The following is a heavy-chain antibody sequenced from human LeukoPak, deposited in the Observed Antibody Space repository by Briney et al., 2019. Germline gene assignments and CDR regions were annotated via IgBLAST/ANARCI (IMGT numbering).Heavy chain of an antibody. D-gene: IGHD5-12*01. CDR1: GFTFSNYW. Sequence: TGGSLRLSCAASGFTFSNYWMSWVRQAPGKGLEWVANINQDGSAKYYLDSVKGRFTISRDNTKNSLYLQMNSLRAEDSAVYYCARLGYSAYETYYFDFWGQGAPVTVSS. CDR3: ARLGYSAYETYYFDF. CDR2: INQDGSAK. J-gene: IGHJ4*02. V-gene: IGHV3-7*04.